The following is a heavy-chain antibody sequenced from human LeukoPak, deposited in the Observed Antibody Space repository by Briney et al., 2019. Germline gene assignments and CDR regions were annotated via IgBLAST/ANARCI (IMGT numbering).Heavy chain of an antibody. CDR1: GFTFSSYS. CDR3: ARVGLLGAFDI. D-gene: IGHD2-21*01. V-gene: IGHV3-21*01. J-gene: IGHJ3*02. CDR2: ISSSSSYI. Sequence: PGGSLRLSCAAPGFTFSSYSMNWVRQAPGKGLEWVSSISSSSSYIYYADSVKGRFTISRDNAKNSLYLQMNSLRAEDTAVYYCARVGLLGAFDIWGQGTMVTVSS.